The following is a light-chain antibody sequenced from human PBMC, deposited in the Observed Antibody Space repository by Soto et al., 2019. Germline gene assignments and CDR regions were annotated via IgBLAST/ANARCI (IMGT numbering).Light chain of an antibody. Sequence: EIVLTQSPGTLSLSPGERATLSCRASQSLTSSYLAWYQQKPGQTPRLLVYGASSRATGIPDRFSGSGSGTDFTLTISRLEPEDFAVYYCQQHGGSPITFGQGTRLEIK. CDR2: GAS. CDR3: QQHGGSPIT. J-gene: IGKJ5*01. CDR1: QSLTSSY. V-gene: IGKV3-20*01.